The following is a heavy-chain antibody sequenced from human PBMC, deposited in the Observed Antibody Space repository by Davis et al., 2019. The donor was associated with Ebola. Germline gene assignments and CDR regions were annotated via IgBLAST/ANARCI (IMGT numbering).Heavy chain of an antibody. D-gene: IGHD2-2*01. CDR1: GFTFGDYA. CDR3: TRRVVVDY. Sequence: PGGSLRLSCTASGFTFGDYAMSWFRQTPGQGLEWVGFIRSTAYGGTTEYAASVKGRFTISRDDSKSIAYLQMKSLKTEDTAVYYCTRRVVVDYWGQGTLGTVSS. CDR2: IRSTAYGGTT. V-gene: IGHV3-49*03. J-gene: IGHJ4*02.